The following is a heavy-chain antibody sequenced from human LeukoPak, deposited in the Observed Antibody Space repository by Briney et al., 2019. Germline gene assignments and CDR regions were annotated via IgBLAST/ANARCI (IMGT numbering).Heavy chain of an antibody. CDR3: ARVPYSSSSRSDY. V-gene: IGHV1-69*13. D-gene: IGHD6-6*01. J-gene: IGHJ4*02. CDR1: GCTFTSYA. CDR2: IIPIFGTA. Sequence: ASVKVSCKASGCTFTSYAIRWVRQAPGQGLEWMGGIIPIFGTANYAQKFQGRVTITADESTSTAYMELSSLRSDDTAVYYCARVPYSSSSRSDYWGQGTLVTVRS.